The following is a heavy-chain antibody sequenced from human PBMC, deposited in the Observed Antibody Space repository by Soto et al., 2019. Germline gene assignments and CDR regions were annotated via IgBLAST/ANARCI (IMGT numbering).Heavy chain of an antibody. J-gene: IGHJ6*02. D-gene: IGHD3-22*01. Sequence: QVQLVQSGSEVKKPGASVKVSCKASGYTFTSYDINWVRQATGQGLEWMGWMNPNSGNTGYAQKFQGRVTMTRNTSISTAYMELISLRSEDTAVYYCARDYYYDSSGYYRAYYGMDVWGHGTTVTVSS. CDR2: MNPNSGNT. CDR1: GYTFTSYD. V-gene: IGHV1-8*01. CDR3: ARDYYYDSSGYYRAYYGMDV.